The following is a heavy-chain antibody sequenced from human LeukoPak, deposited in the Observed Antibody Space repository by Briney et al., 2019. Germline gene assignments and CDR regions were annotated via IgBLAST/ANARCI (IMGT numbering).Heavy chain of an antibody. CDR2: ISGSSSTI. J-gene: IGHJ6*02. D-gene: IGHD3-22*01. CDR1: GFTFSSYS. Sequence: GGSLRLSCAASGFTFSSYSMNWVRQAPGKGLEWVSYISGSSSTIYYADSVKGRFTISRDNAKNSLYLQMNSLRDEDTAVYYCARDLQKWRYDSSGYDIAYYYYGMDVWGQGTTVTVSS. V-gene: IGHV3-48*02. CDR3: ARDLQKWRYDSSGYDIAYYYYGMDV.